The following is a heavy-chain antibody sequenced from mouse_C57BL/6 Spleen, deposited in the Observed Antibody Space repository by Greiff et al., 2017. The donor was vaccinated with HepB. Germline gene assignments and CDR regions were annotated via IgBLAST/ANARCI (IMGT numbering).Heavy chain of an antibody. Sequence: EVHLVESGGDLVKPGGSLKLSCAASGFTFSSYGMSWVRQTPDKRLEWVATISSGGSYTYYPDSVKGRFTISRDNAKNTLYLQKSSLKSEDTAMYYCARLDSSGYSLDYWGQGTTLTVSS. V-gene: IGHV5-6*01. D-gene: IGHD3-2*02. CDR3: ARLDSSGYSLDY. CDR2: ISSGGSYT. CDR1: GFTFSSYG. J-gene: IGHJ2*01.